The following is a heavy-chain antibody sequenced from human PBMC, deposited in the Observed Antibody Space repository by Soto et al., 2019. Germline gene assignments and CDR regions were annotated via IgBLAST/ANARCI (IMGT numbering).Heavy chain of an antibody. D-gene: IGHD2-15*01. CDR2: INPSSST. CDR3: ARVGCSGDSCYAVDY. Sequence: ASVKVSCKASGYSFTSYYIHWVRQAPGQGLEWMGIINPSSSTTYAQKFQGRVTMTRDTSTSTVYMELSSLRSEDTAVYYCARVGCSGDSCYAVDYWGQGTLVTVSS. CDR1: GYSFTSYY. J-gene: IGHJ4*02. V-gene: IGHV1-46*01.